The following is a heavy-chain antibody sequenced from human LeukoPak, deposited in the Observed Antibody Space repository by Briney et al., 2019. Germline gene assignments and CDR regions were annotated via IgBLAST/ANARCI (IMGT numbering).Heavy chain of an antibody. CDR1: GFTFSTYV. CDR2: ISGSGGST. D-gene: IGHD4-23*01. CDR3: AKPITDYGGNPYYFDY. V-gene: IGHV3-23*01. Sequence: PGGSLRLSCAASGFTFSTYVMSWVRQAPGEGLEWVSAISGSGGSTYYADSVKGRFTISRDNSKNTLYLQMNSLRAEDTAVYYCAKPITDYGGNPYYFDYWGQGTLATVSS. J-gene: IGHJ4*02.